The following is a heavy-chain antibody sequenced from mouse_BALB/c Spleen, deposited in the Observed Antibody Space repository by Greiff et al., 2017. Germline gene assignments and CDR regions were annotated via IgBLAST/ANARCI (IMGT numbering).Heavy chain of an antibody. CDR3: ARQRSLRSYAMDY. CDR2: ISNGGGST. D-gene: IGHD1-1*01. Sequence: EVQLVESGGGLVQPGGSLKLSCAASGFTFSSYTMSWVRQTPEKRLEWVAYISNGGGSTYYPDTVKGRFTISRDNAKNTLYLQMSSLKSEDTAMYYCARQRSLRSYAMDYWGQGTSVTVSS. CDR1: GFTFSSYT. J-gene: IGHJ4*01. V-gene: IGHV5-12-2*01.